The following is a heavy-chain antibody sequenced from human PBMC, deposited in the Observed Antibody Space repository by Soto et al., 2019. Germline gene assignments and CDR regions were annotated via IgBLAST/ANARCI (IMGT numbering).Heavy chain of an antibody. Sequence: EVQLVESGGGLVQPGGSLRLSCAASGVTFSSYEMNWVRQAPGKGLEWVSYISHSGSSTSYADSVMGRFTISRDDAKNSLYLQMHSLSAEDPANYFCARALFGSYYYYYHRDVWGQGSPVTVYS. D-gene: IGHD3-16*01. CDR1: GVTFSSYE. CDR2: ISHSGSST. V-gene: IGHV3-48*03. CDR3: ARALFGSYYYYYHRDV. J-gene: IGHJ6*02.